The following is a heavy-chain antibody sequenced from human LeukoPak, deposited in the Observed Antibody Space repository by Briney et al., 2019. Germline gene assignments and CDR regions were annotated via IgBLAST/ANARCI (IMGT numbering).Heavy chain of an antibody. CDR3: AKSRRQSGTYFDY. D-gene: IGHD1-26*01. V-gene: IGHV3-23*01. CDR1: GFTFGNFS. CDR2: VSGGGGST. Sequence: GGSLRLSCAASGFTFGNFSMTWVRQAPGKGLEWVSSVSGGGGSTYYADSVKGRFTISRDNSKNTLYLQMKSLRADDTAVYFCAKSRRQSGTYFDYWGQGTLVTASS. J-gene: IGHJ4*02.